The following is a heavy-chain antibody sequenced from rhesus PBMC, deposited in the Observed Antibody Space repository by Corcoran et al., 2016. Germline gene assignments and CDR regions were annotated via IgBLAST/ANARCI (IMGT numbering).Heavy chain of an antibody. V-gene: IGHV4-106*01. CDR3: ARDLGGFDY. CDR2: IYGSGRGT. J-gene: IGHJ4*01. CDR1: GGSISDDYH. D-gene: IGHD3-34*01. Sequence: QVQLQESGPGLVKPSETLSLTCAVSGGSISDDYHWSLLRQPPGKGLECIGYIYGSGRGTNYNPSLKNRVTISIDTSKTQFSLKLSSVTAADTAVYYCARDLGGFDYWGQGVLVTVSS.